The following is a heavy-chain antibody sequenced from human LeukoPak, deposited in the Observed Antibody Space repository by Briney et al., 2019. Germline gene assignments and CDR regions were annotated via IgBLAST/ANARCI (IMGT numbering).Heavy chain of an antibody. D-gene: IGHD5-18*01. CDR3: AKGYSYGYYYYYGMDV. CDR2: ISGSGGST. CDR1: GFTFSSYA. Sequence: GGSLRLSCAASGFTFSSYAMSWVRQAPGKGLERVSAISGSGGSTYYADSVKGRFTISRDNSKNTLYLQMNSLRAEDTAVYYCAKGYSYGYYYYYGMDVWGQGTTVTVSS. V-gene: IGHV3-23*01. J-gene: IGHJ6*02.